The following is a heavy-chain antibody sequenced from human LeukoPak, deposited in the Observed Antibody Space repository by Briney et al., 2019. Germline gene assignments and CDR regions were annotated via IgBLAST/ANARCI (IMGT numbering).Heavy chain of an antibody. J-gene: IGHJ6*04. V-gene: IGHV3-33*01. D-gene: IGHD3-9*01. CDR2: IWYDGSNK. CDR3: ARDSSPFEGNLNGYNHLLGMDV. Sequence: GGSLRLSCAASGFTFSSYGMHWVRQAPGKGLEWVAVIWYDGSNKYYADSVKGRFTISRDNSKNTLYLQMNSLRAEDTAVYYCARDSSPFEGNLNGYNHLLGMDVWGKGTTVTVSS. CDR1: GFTFSSYG.